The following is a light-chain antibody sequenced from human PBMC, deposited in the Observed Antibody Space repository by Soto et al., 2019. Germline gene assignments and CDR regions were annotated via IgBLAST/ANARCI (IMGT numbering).Light chain of an antibody. CDR3: QQRSNWPPIT. Sequence: IVLTQSPGTLSLSPGERATLSCRASQSVASRNLAWYQQKSGQAPRLLIYDASNRAAGVPVRFSGSGSGTDFTLTISSVEPDDFAVYYCQQRSNWPPITFGQGTRLEIK. CDR1: QSVASRN. J-gene: IGKJ5*01. CDR2: DAS. V-gene: IGKV3-11*01.